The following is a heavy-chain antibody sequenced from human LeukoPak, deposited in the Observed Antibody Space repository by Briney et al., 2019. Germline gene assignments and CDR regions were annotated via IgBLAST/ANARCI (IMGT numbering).Heavy chain of an antibody. CDR1: GFTFSKYG. CDR3: VRDYCSGGSCYESKWFDP. J-gene: IGHJ5*02. D-gene: IGHD2-15*01. CDR2: IWFDGINT. Sequence: GGSLRLPCAASGFTFSKYGMHWVRQAPGKGLEWVAVIWFDGINTNHADSVKGRFTVSRDNSKNTLFLQMNSLRAEDTAVYFCVRDYCSGGSCYESKWFDPWGQGTLVTVSS. V-gene: IGHV3-33*01.